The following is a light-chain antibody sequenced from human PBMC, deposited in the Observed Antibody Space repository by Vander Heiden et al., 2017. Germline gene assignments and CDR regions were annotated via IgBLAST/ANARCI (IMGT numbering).Light chain of an antibody. CDR1: QSLLHSNGYNY. J-gene: IGKJ4*01. CDR2: LGS. Sequence: DFVMTQSPLSLPVTPGEPASISCRSSQSLLHSNGYNYFDWYVQKPGQSPQLLISLGSNRASGVPDRFSGSGSGTDFTLKISRVEAEDVGVYYCMQALQTPLTFGGGTRVEIK. V-gene: IGKV2-28*01. CDR3: MQALQTPLT.